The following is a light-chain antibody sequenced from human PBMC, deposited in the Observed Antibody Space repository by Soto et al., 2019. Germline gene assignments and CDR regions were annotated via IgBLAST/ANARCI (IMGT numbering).Light chain of an antibody. CDR2: DVS. Sequence: QSVLTQPRSVSGSPGQSVTISCTGTSSDVGGYDYVSWYQQHPGKAPKLMIFDVSKRPSGVADRFSASKSGNTASLTISGLQAEDEADYYCCSYAGSYTYVFATGTKLTVL. CDR1: SSDVGGYDY. V-gene: IGLV2-11*01. J-gene: IGLJ1*01. CDR3: CSYAGSYTYV.